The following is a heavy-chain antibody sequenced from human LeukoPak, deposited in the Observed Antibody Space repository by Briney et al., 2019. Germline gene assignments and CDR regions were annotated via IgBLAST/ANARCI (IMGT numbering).Heavy chain of an antibody. J-gene: IGHJ5*02. CDR3: ARDLRSSSSRWFDP. Sequence: SETLSLTCAVYGGSFSGYYWSWIRQPPGKGLEWIGEINHSGSTNYNPSLKSRVTISVDTSKNQFSLKLSSVTAADTAVYYCARDLRSSSSRWFDPWGQGTLVTVSS. D-gene: IGHD6-6*01. V-gene: IGHV4-34*01. CDR2: INHSGST. CDR1: GGSFSGYY.